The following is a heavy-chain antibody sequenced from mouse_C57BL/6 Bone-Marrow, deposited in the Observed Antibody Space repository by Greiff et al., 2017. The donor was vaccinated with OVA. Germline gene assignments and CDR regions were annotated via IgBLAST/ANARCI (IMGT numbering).Heavy chain of an antibody. D-gene: IGHD2-1*01. CDR3: ARSGYGNYLFDY. J-gene: IGHJ2*01. CDR1: GYTFTSYG. CDR2: IYPRSGNT. V-gene: IGHV1-81*01. Sequence: QVQLQQSGAELARPGASVKLSCKASGYTFTSYGISWVKQRTGQGLEWIGEIYPRSGNTYYNEKFKGKATLTADKSSSTAYMELRSLTSDVSAVYFCARSGYGNYLFDYWGQGTTLTVSS.